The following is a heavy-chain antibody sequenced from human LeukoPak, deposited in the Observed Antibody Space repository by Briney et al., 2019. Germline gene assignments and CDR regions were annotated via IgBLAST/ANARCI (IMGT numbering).Heavy chain of an antibody. J-gene: IGHJ6*03. CDR2: INRSGST. D-gene: IGHD4-17*01. CDR1: GGSFSSDY. Sequence: SETLSLTCAIYGGSFSSDYWSWIRQPPGKGLEWIGEINRSGSTNYHPSLKSRVTISLGTSKNQFSLKLSSVTAADTAVYYCARGYGNYYYYMDVWTNGTAVTVSS. CDR3: ARGYGNYYYYMDV. V-gene: IGHV4-34*01.